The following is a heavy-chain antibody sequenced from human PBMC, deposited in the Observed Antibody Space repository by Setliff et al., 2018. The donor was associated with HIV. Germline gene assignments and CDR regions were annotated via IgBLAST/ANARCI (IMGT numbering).Heavy chain of an antibody. CDR1: GVSINSVLYS. J-gene: IGHJ5*02. V-gene: IGHV4-31*03. D-gene: IGHD2-2*01. Sequence: SETLSLTCTVSGVSINSVLYSWTWIRQLPGKGLEWIGYIYYSGNTYYNPSLKSRLTISLETSKNQFSLKLSSVTAADTAVYYCAGGFRDDIVVVSGRPRTWLDPWGRGTLVTVSS. CDR3: AGGFRDDIVVVSGRPRTWLDP. CDR2: IYYSGNT.